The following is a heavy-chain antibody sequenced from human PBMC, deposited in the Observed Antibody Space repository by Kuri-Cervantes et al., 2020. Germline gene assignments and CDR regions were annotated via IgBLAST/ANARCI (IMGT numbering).Heavy chain of an antibody. Sequence: ASVKVSCKASGYTFTGYYMQWVRQAPGQGLEWMGWINPNSGGSNYAQKFQGWDTMTRDTSISTAYMELSRLRSDDTAVYYSARWHYDYAFYYCMDVWGQGTTVTVSS. CDR3: ARWHYDYAFYYCMDV. CDR1: GYTFTGYY. V-gene: IGHV1-2*04. D-gene: IGHD3-16*01. CDR2: INPNSGGS. J-gene: IGHJ6*02.